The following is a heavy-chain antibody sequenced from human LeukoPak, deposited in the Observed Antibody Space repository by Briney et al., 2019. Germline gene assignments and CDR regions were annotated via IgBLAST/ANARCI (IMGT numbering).Heavy chain of an antibody. Sequence: GASVKVSCKASGYTFSTYYMHWVRQATGQRPEWMGWMSPNSGDTGYAQKFQDRVTMTRNTSISTAYMELSSLRSDDTAVYYCARGPPNWGYDYWGPGTLVTVS. CDR1: GYTFSTYY. CDR3: ARGPPNWGYDY. J-gene: IGHJ4*02. CDR2: MSPNSGDT. D-gene: IGHD7-27*01. V-gene: IGHV1-8*02.